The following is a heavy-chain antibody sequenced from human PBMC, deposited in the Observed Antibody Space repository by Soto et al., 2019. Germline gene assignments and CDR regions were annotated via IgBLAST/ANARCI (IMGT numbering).Heavy chain of an antibody. J-gene: IGHJ4*02. V-gene: IGHV3-64*07. D-gene: IGHD3-10*01. CDR1: GFTFKTYS. CDR2: ISSSGDST. Sequence: EVQLVESGGGLVQPGGSLRLSCAASGFTFKTYSMHWVRQAPGKGPEYVSDISSSGDSTYYADSVKGRFTISIDNSKNTMYLQMGSLRVDYMAFYYCARGIYFGSARYYFDYWGQGALVTVSS. CDR3: ARGIYFGSARYYFDY.